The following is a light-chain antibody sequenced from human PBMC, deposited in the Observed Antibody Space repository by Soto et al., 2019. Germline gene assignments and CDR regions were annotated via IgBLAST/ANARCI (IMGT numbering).Light chain of an antibody. CDR1: SSDVGGYIY. Sequence: QSALTQPASVSGSPGQSITISCTGTSSDVGGYIYVSWYQQHPGKAPKLMIYDVSNRHSGVSTRFSGSKSGNTASLTISGLQAEDEADYYCSSYTSSSTYVVFGGGTKLTVL. V-gene: IGLV2-14*01. CDR3: SSYTSSSTYVV. CDR2: DVS. J-gene: IGLJ2*01.